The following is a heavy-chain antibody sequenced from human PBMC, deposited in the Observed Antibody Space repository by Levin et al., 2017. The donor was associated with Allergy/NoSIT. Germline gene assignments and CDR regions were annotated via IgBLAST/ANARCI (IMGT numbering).Heavy chain of an antibody. CDR2: ISGSGGST. J-gene: IGHJ4*02. CDR3: AKVRAAGDFDY. Sequence: GESLKISCAASGFTFSSYAMSWVRQAPGKGLEWVSAISGSGGSTYYADSVKGRFTISRDNSKNTLYLQMNSLRAEDTAVYYCAKVRAAGDFDYWGQGTLVTVSS. D-gene: IGHD6-13*01. V-gene: IGHV3-23*01. CDR1: GFTFSSYA.